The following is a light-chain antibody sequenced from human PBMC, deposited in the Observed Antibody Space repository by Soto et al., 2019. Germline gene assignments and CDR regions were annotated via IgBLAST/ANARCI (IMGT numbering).Light chain of an antibody. Sequence: QSVLTQPPSASGTPGQRVTVSCSGSSSNIGNNYVFWYQHLPGTAPKLLIYRNDQRPSGVSDRFSGSKSGTSASLAISGLRSEDEADYYCAAWDDSLSGSYVFGTGTKVTRP. V-gene: IGLV1-47*01. CDR1: SSNIGNNY. CDR3: AAWDDSLSGSYV. CDR2: RND. J-gene: IGLJ1*01.